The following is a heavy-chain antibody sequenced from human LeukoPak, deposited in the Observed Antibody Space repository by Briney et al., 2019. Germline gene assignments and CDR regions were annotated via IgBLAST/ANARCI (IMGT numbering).Heavy chain of an antibody. V-gene: IGHV4-39*01. D-gene: IGHD3-3*01. CDR2: IYYSGST. CDR3: ARTERPRITIFGVVIPYFDY. CDR1: GGSISSSSYY. J-gene: IGHJ4*02. Sequence: SETLSLTCTVSGGSISSSSYYWGWIRQPPGKGLEWIGSIYYSGSTYYNPSLKSRVTISVDTSKNQFSLKLSSVTAADTAVYYCARTERPRITIFGVVIPYFDYWGQGTLVTVSS.